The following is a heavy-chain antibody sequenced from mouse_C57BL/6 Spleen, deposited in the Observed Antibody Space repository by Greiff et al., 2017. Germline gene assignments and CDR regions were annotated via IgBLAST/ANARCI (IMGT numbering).Heavy chain of an antibody. V-gene: IGHV1-76*01. D-gene: IGHD1-1*01. CDR1: GYTFTDYY. J-gene: IGHJ2*01. CDR3: ATVITTVVARRDFDY. CDR2: IYPGSGNP. Sequence: QVQLQQSGAELVRPGASVKLSCKASGYTFTDYYINWVKQRPGQGLEWISRIYPGSGNPYYNATFKGQATLPAEKSSSTAYMQLSSLTSEDSAVYFGATVITTVVARRDFDYGGQGTTLTVAS.